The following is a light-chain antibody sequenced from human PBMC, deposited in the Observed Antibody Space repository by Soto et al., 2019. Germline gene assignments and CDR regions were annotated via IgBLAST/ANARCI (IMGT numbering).Light chain of an antibody. CDR1: QNVLYSSNNKNY. Sequence: DIVMTQSPDPLAVSLGERATINCKSSQNVLYSSNNKNYLAWYQHKPGQPPKLLIYWASTRESGVPGRFSGSGSGTDFTLNISSLQAEDVAVYYCQQYYSTPWTFGQGTKVEIK. CDR3: QQYYSTPWT. CDR2: WAS. V-gene: IGKV4-1*01. J-gene: IGKJ1*01.